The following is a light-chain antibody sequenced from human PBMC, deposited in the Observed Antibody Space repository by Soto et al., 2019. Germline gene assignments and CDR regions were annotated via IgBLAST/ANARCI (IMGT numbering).Light chain of an antibody. CDR3: QEYKTGPGYN. J-gene: IGKJ2*01. V-gene: IGKV1-5*03. Sequence: DIQMTQSPSTLSASVEDRVTITCRASQRFGRWLAWYQQKPGKAPELLIYKTSTLERGVPSRFSGSGSGTEFTLTIGRLQPDDFATYYCQEYKTGPGYNFGQVTRLEIK. CDR1: QRFGRW. CDR2: KTS.